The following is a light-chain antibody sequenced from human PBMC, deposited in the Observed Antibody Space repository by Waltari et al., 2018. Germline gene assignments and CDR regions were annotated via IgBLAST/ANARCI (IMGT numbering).Light chain of an antibody. J-gene: IGKJ4*01. V-gene: IGKV3-15*01. CDR1: QNIDAS. Sequence: EIVMTQSPETLSVSPGQRVTLSCRASQNIDASLAWHQQRPGQAPRVLISGASYRVTCIPDRFSGGGAGTEFTLTISSLQSEDVAIYYCQQFHTWPLTFGGGTKVEIK. CDR3: QQFHTWPLT. CDR2: GAS.